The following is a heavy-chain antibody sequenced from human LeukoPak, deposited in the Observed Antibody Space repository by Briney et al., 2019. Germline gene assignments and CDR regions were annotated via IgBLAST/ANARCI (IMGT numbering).Heavy chain of an antibody. CDR2: IQYDGSYT. V-gene: IGHV3-30*02. CDR3: VKAVAAVSGFRQGFGN. CDR1: GFTFSSYG. D-gene: IGHD6-19*01. J-gene: IGHJ4*02. Sequence: PGGSLRLSCVVSGFTFSSYGMHWVRQAPGKGLEWVTFIQYDGSYTYYADSVKGRFTISRDKSGNTLYLQMNSLRAEDTAVYYCVKAVAAVSGFRQGFGNWGQGTLVSVSS.